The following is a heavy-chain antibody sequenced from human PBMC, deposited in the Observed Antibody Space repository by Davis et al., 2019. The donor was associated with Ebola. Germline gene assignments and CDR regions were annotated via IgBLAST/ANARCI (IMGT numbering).Heavy chain of an antibody. CDR1: GGSFSGYY. CDR2: INHSGST. V-gene: IGHV4-34*01. Sequence: MPSETLSLTCAAYGGSFSGYYWSWIRQPPGKGLEWIGEINHSGSTNYNPSLKSRVTISVDTSKNQFSLKLSSVTAADTAVYFCARGLRSLDYWGQGTLVTVSS. D-gene: IGHD2-15*01. J-gene: IGHJ4*02. CDR3: ARGLRSLDY.